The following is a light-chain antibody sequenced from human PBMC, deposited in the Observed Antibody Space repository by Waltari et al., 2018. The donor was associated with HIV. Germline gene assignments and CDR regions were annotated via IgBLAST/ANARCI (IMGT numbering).Light chain of an antibody. CDR3: QQYTNYPYT. Sequence: DIQMTQSPSTLSASVGDRVTITCRASQTSNDWFAWYQQRPGKAPKLLNFSTSSLESGVASRFSGSSSGTEFTLTISRLQPDDFATYCCQQYTNYPYTFGQGTRLEIK. CDR1: QTSNDW. J-gene: IGKJ2*01. CDR2: STS. V-gene: IGKV1-5*03.